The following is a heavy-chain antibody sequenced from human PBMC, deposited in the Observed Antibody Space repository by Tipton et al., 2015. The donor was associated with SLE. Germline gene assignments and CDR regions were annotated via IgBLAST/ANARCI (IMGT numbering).Heavy chain of an antibody. CDR3: ARGGGRYFGWLLPLYWYFDL. Sequence: QVQLVQSGAEVKKPGSSVKVSCKASGGTFSSYAISWVRQAPGQGLEWMGRIIPIFGTANYAQKFQGRVTITAEESTITAYMELSSLRSEDTAVYYCARGGGRYFGWLLPLYWYFDLWGRGTLVTVSS. V-gene: IGHV1-69*18. CDR1: GGTFSSYA. D-gene: IGHD3-9*01. CDR2: IIPIFGTA. J-gene: IGHJ2*01.